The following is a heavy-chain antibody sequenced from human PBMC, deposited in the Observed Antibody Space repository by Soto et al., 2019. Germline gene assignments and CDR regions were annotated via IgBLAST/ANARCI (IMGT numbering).Heavy chain of an antibody. CDR3: ARADTTIVPLDQ. V-gene: IGHV4-59*02. Sequence: XTLSLPCTVSGGSVSGYFWNWIRQPPGKGLELIGYMSYTGNTNYNPSLTSRVSISVDTSKNQFSLNMNSVTAADTAVYYCARADTTIVPLDQWGQGTLVTVSS. CDR1: GGSVSGYF. CDR2: MSYTGNT. D-gene: IGHD3-10*01. J-gene: IGHJ4*02.